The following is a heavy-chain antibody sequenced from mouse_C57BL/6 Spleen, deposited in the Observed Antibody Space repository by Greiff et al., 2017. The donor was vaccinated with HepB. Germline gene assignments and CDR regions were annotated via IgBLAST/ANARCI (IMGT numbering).Heavy chain of an antibody. J-gene: IGHJ2*01. V-gene: IGHV1-22*01. CDR3: ARSGGWLYYFDY. Sequence: VQLQQSGPELVKPGASVKMSCKASGYTFTDYNMHWVKQSHGKSLEWIGYINPNNGGTSYNQKFKGKATLTVNKSSSTAYMELRSLTSEDSAVYYCARSGGWLYYFDYWGQGTTLTVSS. CDR2: INPNNGGT. D-gene: IGHD2-3*01. CDR1: GYTFTDYN.